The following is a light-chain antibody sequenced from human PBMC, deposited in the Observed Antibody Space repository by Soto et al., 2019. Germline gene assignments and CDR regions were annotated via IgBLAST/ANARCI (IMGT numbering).Light chain of an antibody. Sequence: EIVMTQSPATLSVSPGERVTLSCRASQSVSSNLAWFQQKAGQAPRLLIYRASTRATGVPGRFTGSGSGTEFTLTISSLQSEDFAVYYCQQYKNWPPYTFGQGTKLEIK. CDR2: RAS. V-gene: IGKV3-15*01. CDR3: QQYKNWPPYT. CDR1: QSVSSN. J-gene: IGKJ2*01.